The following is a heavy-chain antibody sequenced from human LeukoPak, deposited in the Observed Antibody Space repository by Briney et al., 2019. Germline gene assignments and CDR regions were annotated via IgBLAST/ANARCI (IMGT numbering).Heavy chain of an antibody. CDR1: GFTVSSSY. CDR3: AREVNWFDP. V-gene: IGHV3-66*01. CDR2: INSGGNT. Sequence: PGGSLRLSCAASGFTVSSSYMSWVRQAPGKGLEWVSVINSGGNTYYADSVKGRFTISRDNSKNTLYLQMNSLRAEDTAVYYCAREVNWFDPWSQGTLVTVSS. J-gene: IGHJ5*02.